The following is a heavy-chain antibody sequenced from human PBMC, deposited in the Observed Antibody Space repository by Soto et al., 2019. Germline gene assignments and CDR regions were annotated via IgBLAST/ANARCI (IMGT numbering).Heavy chain of an antibody. CDR3: ERVKCGSSSSSTSCYTLFDD. Sequence: SQTLSLTCVIPGDSVSINSAAWNWIRQSPSRGLEWLGRTYYRSKWYNDYAVSVKSRITINPDTSKNQFSLQLNSVTPEYTAVYYCERVKCGSSSSSTSCYTLFDDWGQGTLANVSS. D-gene: IGHD2-2*01. CDR2: TYYRSKWYN. V-gene: IGHV6-1*01. CDR1: GDSVSINSAA. J-gene: IGHJ4*02.